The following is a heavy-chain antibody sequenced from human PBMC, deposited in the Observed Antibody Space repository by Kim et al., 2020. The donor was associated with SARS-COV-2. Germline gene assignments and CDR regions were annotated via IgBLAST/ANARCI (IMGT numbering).Heavy chain of an antibody. CDR2: IDPSDSYT. Sequence: GESLKISCKGSGYSFTSYWISWVRQMPGKGLEWMGRIDPSDSYTNYSPSFQGHVTISADKSISTAYLQWSSLKASDTAMYYCAVPVGLELLLADNAFDIWGQGTMVTVSS. V-gene: IGHV5-10-1*01. CDR3: AVPVGLELLLADNAFDI. D-gene: IGHD1-7*01. J-gene: IGHJ3*02. CDR1: GYSFTSYW.